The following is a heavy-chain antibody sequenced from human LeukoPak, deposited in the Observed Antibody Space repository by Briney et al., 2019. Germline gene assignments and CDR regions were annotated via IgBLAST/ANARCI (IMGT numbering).Heavy chain of an antibody. CDR2: IKQDGTEK. Sequence: GGSLRLSCAASGFTFTTYWMSWVRQAPGKGLEWVANIKQDGTEKYYVDSVKGRFTISRDNAKNSLYLQMNSLRAEDTAVYYCARDFRFLDDYWGQGTLVTVSS. V-gene: IGHV3-7*01. J-gene: IGHJ4*02. D-gene: IGHD3-3*01. CDR3: ARDFRFLDDY. CDR1: GFTFTTYW.